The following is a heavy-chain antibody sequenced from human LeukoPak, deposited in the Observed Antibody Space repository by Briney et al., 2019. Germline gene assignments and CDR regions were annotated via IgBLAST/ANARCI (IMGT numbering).Heavy chain of an antibody. CDR3: AKDLPGGDYVSGAFDI. D-gene: IGHD4-17*01. Sequence: GGSLRLSCAASGFTFSSYAMSWVRQAPGKGLEWVSAISGSGGSTYYADSVKGRFTISRDNSKNTLYLQMNSLRAEDTAVYYCAKDLPGGDYVSGAFDIWDQGTMVTVSS. CDR1: GFTFSSYA. V-gene: IGHV3-23*01. CDR2: ISGSGGST. J-gene: IGHJ3*02.